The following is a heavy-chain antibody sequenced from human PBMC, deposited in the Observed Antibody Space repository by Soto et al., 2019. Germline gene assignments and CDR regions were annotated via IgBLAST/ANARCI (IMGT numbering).Heavy chain of an antibody. J-gene: IGHJ6*02. CDR3: ARDKGGYYDSSGDPYYYGMDV. CDR2: IYYSGST. D-gene: IGHD3-22*01. CDR1: GGSISSGDYY. Sequence: SETLSLTCTVSGGSISSGDYYWSWIRQPPGKGLEWIGYIYYSGSTYYNPSLKSRVTISVDTSKNQFSLKLSPVTAADTAVYYCARDKGGYYDSSGDPYYYGMDVWGQGTTVTVS. V-gene: IGHV4-30-4*01.